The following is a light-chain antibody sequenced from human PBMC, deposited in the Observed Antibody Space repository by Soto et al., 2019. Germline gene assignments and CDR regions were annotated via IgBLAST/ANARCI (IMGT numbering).Light chain of an antibody. CDR2: EVS. J-gene: IGLJ1*01. Sequence: QSALTQPASVSGSPEQSITISGTGTSSDGGGYNYVSWYQQYPGKASRVMIYEVSNRPAGVSNRFSGSKSGTTASLTTSVRQGEDEADNDCGSYTSSSTPKFVVGTGSKLTVL. CDR3: GSYTSSSTPKFV. V-gene: IGLV2-14*01. CDR1: SSDGGGYNY.